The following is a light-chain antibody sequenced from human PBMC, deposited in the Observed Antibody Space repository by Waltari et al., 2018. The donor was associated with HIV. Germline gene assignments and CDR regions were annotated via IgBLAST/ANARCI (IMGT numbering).Light chain of an antibody. CDR2: DVS. CDR3: CSYAGSYTWL. J-gene: IGLJ3*02. V-gene: IGLV2-11*01. CDR1: STDIGGYNY. Sequence: QSALNQPRSVSRSPGKSVTISCTGTSTDIGGYNYVPWYQQYPGKAPNVVIYDVSERPSGVPDRFSGSKSGNTASLTISGLQAGDEADYYCCSYAGSYTWLFGGGTKLTVL.